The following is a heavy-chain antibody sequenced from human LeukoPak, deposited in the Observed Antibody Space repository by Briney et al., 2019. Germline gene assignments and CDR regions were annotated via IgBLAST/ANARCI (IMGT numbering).Heavy chain of an antibody. V-gene: IGHV4-30-4*08. D-gene: IGHD3-10*01. Sequence: PSETLSLTCTVSGGSISSGDYYWSWIRQPPGKGLEWIGYIYYSGSTYYNPSLKSRVTISVDTSKNQFSLKLSSVTAADTAVYYCARGGATMVRGVHGYWGQGTLVTVSS. CDR3: ARGGATMVRGVHGY. J-gene: IGHJ4*02. CDR1: GGSISSGDYY. CDR2: IYYSGST.